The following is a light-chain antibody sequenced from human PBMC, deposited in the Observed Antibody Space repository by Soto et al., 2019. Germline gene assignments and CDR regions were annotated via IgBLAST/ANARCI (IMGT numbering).Light chain of an antibody. J-gene: IGKJ4*01. CDR2: GAS. Sequence: LSVSPGERATLSCRASRQGSSSQLAWYQQKPGQAPRLLIYGASSRATGIPDRFSGSGSATDFTLTISRLEPEDFAVYYCQQRGISPLPFGGLTNVAIK. CDR1: RQGSSSQ. CDR3: QQRGISPLP. V-gene: IGKV3-20*01.